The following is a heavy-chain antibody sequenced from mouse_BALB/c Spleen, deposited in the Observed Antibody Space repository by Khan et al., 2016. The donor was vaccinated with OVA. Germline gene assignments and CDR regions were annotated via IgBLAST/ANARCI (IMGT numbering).Heavy chain of an antibody. CDR1: GYTFTTAG. V-gene: IGHV9-4*02. CDR2: INTHSGVP. J-gene: IGHJ4*01. CDR3: ARGGAAYNRNDGGAMEY. D-gene: IGHD2-14*01. Sequence: QIQLVQSGPELKKPGETVRISCKASGYTFTTAGIQWVQKMPGKGLKWIGWINTHSGVPKYAEDFKGRFAFSLEISVNTAYLQITNLKNEDTATYLCARGGAAYNRNDGGAMEYWGQGTLVTVSA.